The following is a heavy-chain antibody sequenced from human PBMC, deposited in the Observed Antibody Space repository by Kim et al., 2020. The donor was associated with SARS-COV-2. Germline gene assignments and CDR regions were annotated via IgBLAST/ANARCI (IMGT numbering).Heavy chain of an antibody. CDR1: GLTFNRYW. CDR2: MNQDGSEQ. Sequence: GGSLRLSCEVSGLTFNRYWMNWVRQAPGKGLEWVANMNQDGSEQYFADSVRGRFTISRDNAKSSVFLHMNSLRGEDTAVYYCASASDYSSFDYWGQGTLVTVSS. D-gene: IGHD4-17*01. V-gene: IGHV3-7*01. CDR3: ASASDYSSFDY. J-gene: IGHJ4*02.